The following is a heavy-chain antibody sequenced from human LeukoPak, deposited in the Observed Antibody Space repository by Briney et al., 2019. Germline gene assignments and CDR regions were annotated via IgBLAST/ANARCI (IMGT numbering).Heavy chain of an antibody. CDR1: GGSISSSSYS. CDR3: ASGPPHYYDRGKFDY. D-gene: IGHD3-22*01. J-gene: IGHJ4*02. Sequence: PSETLSLTCTVSGGSISSSSYSWGWIRQPPGKGLEWIGSIYYSGSTYYNPSLKSRVTISVDTSKNQFSLKLSSVTAADTAVYYCASGPPHYYDRGKFDYWGQGTLVTVSS. V-gene: IGHV4-39*01. CDR2: IYYSGST.